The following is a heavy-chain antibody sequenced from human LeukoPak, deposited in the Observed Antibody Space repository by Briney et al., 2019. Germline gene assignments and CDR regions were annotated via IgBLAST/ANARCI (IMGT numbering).Heavy chain of an antibody. J-gene: IGHJ4*02. CDR3: AGGYTGYSSSWYYFDY. CDR1: GGSISSGSYY. V-gene: IGHV4-61*02. CDR2: IYTSGST. D-gene: IGHD6-13*01. Sequence: SQTLSLTCTVSGGSISSGSYYWSWIRQPAGKGLEWIGRIYTSGSTNYNPSLKSRVTISVDTSKNQFSLKLSSVTAADTAVYYCAGGYTGYSSSWYYFDYWGQGTLVTVSS.